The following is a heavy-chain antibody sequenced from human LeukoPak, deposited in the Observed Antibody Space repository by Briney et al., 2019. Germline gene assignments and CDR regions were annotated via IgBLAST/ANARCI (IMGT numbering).Heavy chain of an antibody. D-gene: IGHD3-10*01. V-gene: IGHV3-21*06. CDR1: GFPFSNYG. Sequence: GGSLRLSCAASGFPFSNYGMNWVRQAPGKGLEWVSFTDTSGKYIYYGDSVKGRFTISRDNAKNLLFLQMNGLRAEDTAVYYCARGRSITLLRGVAMSDGFDVWGQGAMVAVSS. CDR2: TDTSGKYI. CDR3: ARGRSITLLRGVAMSDGFDV. J-gene: IGHJ3*01.